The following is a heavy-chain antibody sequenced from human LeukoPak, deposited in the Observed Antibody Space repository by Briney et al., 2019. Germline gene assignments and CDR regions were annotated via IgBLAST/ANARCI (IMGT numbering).Heavy chain of an antibody. CDR2: INHSGST. Sequence: PSETLSLTCAVYGGSFSGYYWSWIRQPPGKGLEWIGEINHSGSTNYNPSLKSRVTISVDTSKNQFSLKLSSVTAADTAVYYCARDDTAMVYGMDVWGQGTTVTVSS. CDR1: GGSFSGYY. V-gene: IGHV4-34*01. J-gene: IGHJ6*02. CDR3: ARDDTAMVYGMDV. D-gene: IGHD5-18*01.